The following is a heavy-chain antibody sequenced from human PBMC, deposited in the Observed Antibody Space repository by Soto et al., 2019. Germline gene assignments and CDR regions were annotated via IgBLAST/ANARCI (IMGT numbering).Heavy chain of an antibody. CDR2: ISGSGGST. CDR3: AKDRGRYDILTCYFDY. V-gene: IGHV3-23*01. Sequence: GGSLRLSCAASGFTFSSYAMSWVRQAPGKGLEWVSAISGSGGSTYYADSVKGRFTISRDNSKNTLYLQMNSLRAEDTAVYYCAKDRGRYDILTCYFDYWGQGTLVTVSS. J-gene: IGHJ4*02. D-gene: IGHD3-9*01. CDR1: GFTFSSYA.